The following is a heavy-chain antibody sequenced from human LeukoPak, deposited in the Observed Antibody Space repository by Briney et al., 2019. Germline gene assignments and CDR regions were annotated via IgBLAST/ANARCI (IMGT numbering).Heavy chain of an antibody. J-gene: IGHJ4*02. D-gene: IGHD3-10*01. CDR2: IKQDGSEK. CDR3: AKDGGGPLD. CDR1: RFTFSSSW. V-gene: IGHV3-7*01. Sequence: GGSLRLSCAASRFTFSSSWMRWVRQAPGKGLEWVGNIKQDGSEKNYVDSVKGRFTISRDNAKNSLYLQMNNLRAEDTAVYYCAKDGGGPLDWGQGTLVTVSS.